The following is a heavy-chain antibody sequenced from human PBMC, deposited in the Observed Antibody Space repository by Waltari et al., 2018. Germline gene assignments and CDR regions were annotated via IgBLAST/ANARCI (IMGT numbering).Heavy chain of an antibody. CDR2: INHSGST. V-gene: IGHV4-34*01. CDR3: ARADSSGYYYYYGMDV. D-gene: IGHD3-22*01. CDR1: GGSFSGYY. J-gene: IGHJ6*02. Sequence: QVQLQQWGAGLLKPSETLSLTCAVYGGSFSGYYWSWIRQPPGKGLEWMGEINHSGSTNYNPSLKSRVTISVDTSKTQFSLKLSSVTAADTAVYYCARADSSGYYYYYGMDVWGQGTTVTVSS.